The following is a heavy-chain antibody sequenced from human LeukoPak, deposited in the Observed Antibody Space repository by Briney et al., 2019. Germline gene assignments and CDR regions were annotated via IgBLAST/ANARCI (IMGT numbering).Heavy chain of an antibody. D-gene: IGHD4-17*01. CDR3: ATSSRDYGDYSDAFDI. V-gene: IGHV4-61*05. CDR1: GGSISSSSYY. CDR2: IYYSGST. J-gene: IGHJ3*02. Sequence: PSETLSLTCTVSGGSISSSSYYWGWIRQPPGKGLEWIGYIYYSGSTNYNPSLKSRVTISVDTSKNQFSLKLSSVTAADTAVYYCATSSRDYGDYSDAFDIWGQGTMVTVSS.